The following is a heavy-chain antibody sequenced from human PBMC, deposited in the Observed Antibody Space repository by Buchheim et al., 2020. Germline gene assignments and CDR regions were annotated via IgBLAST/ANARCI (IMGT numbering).Heavy chain of an antibody. Sequence: QVQLQESGPGLVKPSETLSLTCTVSGGSISNYYWNWIRQPPGKEMEWIGYIYSSGNTNYNPSLKSRVTISIDPSKNQFSLRLSSVTAADTAVYYCARSPRIASRENWFDPWGQGTL. D-gene: IGHD6-13*01. J-gene: IGHJ5*02. CDR2: IYSSGNT. V-gene: IGHV4-59*08. CDR1: GGSISNYY. CDR3: ARSPRIASRENWFDP.